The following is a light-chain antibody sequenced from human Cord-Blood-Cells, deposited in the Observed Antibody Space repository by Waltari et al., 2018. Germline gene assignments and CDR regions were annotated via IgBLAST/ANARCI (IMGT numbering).Light chain of an antibody. Sequence: SYVLTQPPSVSVAPGKTARITCGGKNIGSKSVHWYQQKPGQAPVLVVYDDSDRPPGIPERFSGSNSGNTATLTISRVEAGDEADYYCQVWDSSSDVVFGGGTKLTVL. CDR2: DDS. CDR3: QVWDSSSDVV. CDR1: NIGSKS. V-gene: IGLV3-21*03. J-gene: IGLJ2*01.